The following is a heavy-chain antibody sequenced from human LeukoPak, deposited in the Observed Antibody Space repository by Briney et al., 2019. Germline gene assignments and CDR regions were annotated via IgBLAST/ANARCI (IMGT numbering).Heavy chain of an antibody. CDR2: IYHTGST. J-gene: IGHJ4*02. CDR1: GGSISSYY. CDR3: ARQYYYESSGFWY. Sequence: SETLSLTCIVSGGSISSYYWSWLRQPPGKGLEWIGYIYHTGSTKYNPSLKSRVTISVDTSKNQFSLKLSSVTAADTAVYYCARQYYYESSGFWYWGQGTLVTVSS. V-gene: IGHV4-59*01. D-gene: IGHD3-22*01.